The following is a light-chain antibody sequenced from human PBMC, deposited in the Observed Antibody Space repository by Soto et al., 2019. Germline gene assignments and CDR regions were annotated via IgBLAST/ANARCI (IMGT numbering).Light chain of an antibody. Sequence: IPITLSPSTRCASKGSRFTITCRASQSISSWLAWYQQKPGKAPKLLIYDASSLESGVPSRFSGSGSGTEFTLTISSLQPDDFATYYCQHYNSYSAPFGQGTKVAIK. V-gene: IGKV1-5*01. CDR1: QSISSW. CDR3: QHYNSYSAP. CDR2: DAS. J-gene: IGKJ1*01.